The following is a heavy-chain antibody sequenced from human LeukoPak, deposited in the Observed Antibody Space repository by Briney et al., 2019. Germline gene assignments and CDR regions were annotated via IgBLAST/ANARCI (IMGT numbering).Heavy chain of an antibody. CDR2: IYYSGST. J-gene: IGHJ4*02. V-gene: IGHV4-59*01. Sequence: SETLSLTCTVSGGSISSYYWSWIRRPPGKGLEWIGYIYYSGSTNYNPSLKSRVTISVDTSKNQFSLKLSSVTAADTAVYYCARARPGGWLQFPYFDYWGQGTLVTVSS. D-gene: IGHD5-24*01. CDR3: ARARPGGWLQFPYFDY. CDR1: GGSISSYY.